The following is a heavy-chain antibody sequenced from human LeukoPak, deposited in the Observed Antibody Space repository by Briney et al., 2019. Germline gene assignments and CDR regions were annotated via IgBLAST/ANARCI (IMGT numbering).Heavy chain of an antibody. Sequence: PGGSLRLSCVASGFVVSTKYMSWVRQAPGKGLEWVSVIYSSGSTYYADSVKGRFTISRDNAKNSLYLQMNSLRAEDTALYYCAKGPLMVYAPYGMDVWGQGTTVTVSS. V-gene: IGHV3-53*05. CDR2: IYSSGST. D-gene: IGHD2-8*02. J-gene: IGHJ6*02. CDR1: GFVVSTKY. CDR3: AKGPLMVYAPYGMDV.